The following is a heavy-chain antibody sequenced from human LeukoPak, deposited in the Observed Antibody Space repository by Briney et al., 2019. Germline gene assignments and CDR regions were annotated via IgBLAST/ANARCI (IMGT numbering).Heavy chain of an antibody. J-gene: IGHJ4*02. Sequence: PGGSLRLPCAAFGFGFSSYAMYWVRQAPGKGLEWVDGSEEYYADSVKGRFIISRDNSKNTLFLQMNSLKTEDTAVYYCARGAPPDYWGQGTLVTVSS. CDR2: GSEE. V-gene: IGHV3-30*14. CDR3: ARGAPPDY. CDR1: GFGFSSYA.